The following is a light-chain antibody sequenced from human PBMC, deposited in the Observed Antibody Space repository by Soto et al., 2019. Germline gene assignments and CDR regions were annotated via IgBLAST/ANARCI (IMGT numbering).Light chain of an antibody. J-gene: IGLJ2*01. CDR3: QSFWV. V-gene: IGLV1-40*01. CDR2: RNT. CDR1: SSNIGAGFD. Sequence: QSVLTQPPSVSGAPGQRVTISCTGSSSNIGAGFDVHWYQQFPGTAPKLLIYRNTIRPSGVPDRFSGSKSGTSASLAITGLQAEDEADYYCQSFWVFGGGTKVTVL.